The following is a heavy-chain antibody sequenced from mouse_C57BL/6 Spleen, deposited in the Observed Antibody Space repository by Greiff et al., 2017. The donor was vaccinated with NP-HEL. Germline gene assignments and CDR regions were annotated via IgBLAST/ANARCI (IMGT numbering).Heavy chain of an antibody. J-gene: IGHJ2*01. D-gene: IGHD2-3*01. V-gene: IGHV1-22*01. CDR1: GYTFTDYN. Sequence: EVQLQQSGPELVKPGASVKMSCKASGYTFTDYNMHWVKQSHGKSLEWIGYINPNNGGTSYNQKFKGKATLTVNKSSSTAYMELRSLTSEDSAVYYCALGGGYYYYFDYGGQGTTLTVSS. CDR3: ALGGGYYYYFDY. CDR2: INPNNGGT.